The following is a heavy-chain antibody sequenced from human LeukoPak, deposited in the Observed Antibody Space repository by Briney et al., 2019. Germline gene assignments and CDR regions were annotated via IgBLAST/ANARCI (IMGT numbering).Heavy chain of an antibody. V-gene: IGHV3-21*01. J-gene: IGHJ4*02. CDR1: GFTFSTYS. CDR2: ISSTTSYI. Sequence: PGGSLRLSCAAPGFTFSTYSMNWVRQAPGKGLEWVSSISSTTSYIYYADSVKGRFTISRDNAKNSLYLQMNYLRAEDTAVYYCAKASPSTYFDYWGQGALVTVSS. CDR3: AKASPSTYFDY.